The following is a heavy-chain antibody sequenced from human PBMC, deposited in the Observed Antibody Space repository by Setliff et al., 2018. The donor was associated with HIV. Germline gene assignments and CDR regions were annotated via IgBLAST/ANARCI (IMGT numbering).Heavy chain of an antibody. V-gene: IGHV1-69*10. CDR1: GGTSSTHA. CDR3: AGPRGDEAFDI. Sequence: SVKVSCKASGGTSSTHAMXXVRQAPGQGLEWMGQIISILDITNYAQKFQGRVTFTADESTSTMYMELSSLTSDDTAVYYCAGPRGDEAFDIWG. CDR2: IISILDIT. J-gene: IGHJ3*02.